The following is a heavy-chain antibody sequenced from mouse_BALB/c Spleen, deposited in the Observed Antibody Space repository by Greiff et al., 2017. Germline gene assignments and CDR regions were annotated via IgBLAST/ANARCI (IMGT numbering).Heavy chain of an antibody. D-gene: IGHD1-1*01. V-gene: IGHV5-6-4*01. CDR3: TRDLEYGSSYRYFDV. CDR2: ISSGGSYT. CDR1: GFTFSSYT. J-gene: IGHJ1*01. Sequence: EVKLVESGGGLVKPGGSLKLSCAASGFTFSSYTMSWVRQTPEKRLEWVATISSGGSYTYYPDSVKGRFTISRDNAKNTLYLQMSSLKSEDTAMYYCTRDLEYGSSYRYFDVWGAGTTVTVSS.